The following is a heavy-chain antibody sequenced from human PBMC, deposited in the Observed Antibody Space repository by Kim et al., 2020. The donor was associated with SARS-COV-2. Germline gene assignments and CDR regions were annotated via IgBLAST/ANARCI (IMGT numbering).Heavy chain of an antibody. Sequence: SVKVSCKASGGTFSSYAISWVRQAPGQGLEWMGGIIPIFGTANYAQKFQGRVTITADESTSTAYMELSSLRSEDTAVCYCARPPSYYGSGSYFRDYYYYGMDVWGQGTTVTVSS. J-gene: IGHJ6*02. CDR1: GGTFSSYA. CDR2: IIPIFGTA. V-gene: IGHV1-69*13. D-gene: IGHD3-10*01. CDR3: ARPPSYYGSGSYFRDYYYYGMDV.